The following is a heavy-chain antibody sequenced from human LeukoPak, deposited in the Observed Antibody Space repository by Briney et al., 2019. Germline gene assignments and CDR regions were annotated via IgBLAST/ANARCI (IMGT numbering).Heavy chain of an antibody. D-gene: IGHD2-15*01. V-gene: IGHV4-59*08. CDR1: GGSISSYY. CDR3: ARHGPTVEDYYYGMDV. J-gene: IGHJ6*02. CDR2: IYHTGST. Sequence: SETLSLTCTVSGGSISSYYWSWIRQPPGKGLEWIGYIYHTGSTSYNPSLKGRVTISVDTSKNQFSLKLSSVTAADTAVYYCARHGPTVEDYYYGMDVWGQGTTVTVSS.